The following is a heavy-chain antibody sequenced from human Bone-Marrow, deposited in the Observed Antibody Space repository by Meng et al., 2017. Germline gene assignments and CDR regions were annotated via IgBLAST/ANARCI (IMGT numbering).Heavy chain of an antibody. V-gene: IGHV4-30-4*01. J-gene: IGHJ4*02. D-gene: IGHD4-17*01. CDR1: GGSISSGVYY. CDR2: IYYSGST. CDR3: ASSMTTVTAEIDY. Sequence: QVQLQESGPGLVKPSQTLSLTRTVSGGSISSGVYYWSWIRQPPGKGLEWIGYIYYSGSTYYNPSLKSRVTISVDTSKNQFSLKLSSVTAADTAVYYCASSMTTVTAEIDYWGQGTLVTVSS.